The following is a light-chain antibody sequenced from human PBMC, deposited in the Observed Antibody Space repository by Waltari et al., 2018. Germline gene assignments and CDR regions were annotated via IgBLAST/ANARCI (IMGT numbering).Light chain of an antibody. CDR2: DDE. V-gene: IGLV3-21*02. CDR3: QVWESSRDHYV. J-gene: IGLJ1*01. Sequence: SYVVTQPPSVSVAPGQTAKLTCGGHNIGSMKVPWYQQRPAPAPVLVVYDDEDRPSGIPERFSGSNSGNTAALTISRVEAGDEADYYCQVWESSRDHYVFGSGTKVTVL. CDR1: NIGSMK.